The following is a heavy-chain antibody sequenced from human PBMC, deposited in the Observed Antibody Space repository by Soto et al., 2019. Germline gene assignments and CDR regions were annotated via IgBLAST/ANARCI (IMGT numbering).Heavy chain of an antibody. Sequence: ASVKVSCKASGGTFSSYAISWVRQAPGQGLEWMGGIIPIFGTANYAQKFQGRVTITADESTSTAYMELSSLTSEDTAVYYCAREATIFGVAIYGMDAWGQGTTVTVSS. J-gene: IGHJ6*02. CDR1: GGTFSSYA. CDR2: IIPIFGTA. D-gene: IGHD3-3*01. CDR3: AREATIFGVAIYGMDA. V-gene: IGHV1-69*13.